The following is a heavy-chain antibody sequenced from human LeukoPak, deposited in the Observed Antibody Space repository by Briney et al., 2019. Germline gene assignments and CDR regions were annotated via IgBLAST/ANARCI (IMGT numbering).Heavy chain of an antibody. CDR2: MNPNSGNS. J-gene: IGHJ6*03. Sequence: ASVKVSCKASGYTFTSYDINWVRQATGQGLEWMGWMNPNSGNSGYAQKFQGRVTLTSKTSISTSYLELTRLRAEERAVYYCARARRVVPAAIAYYYYYMDVWGKGTTVTVSS. V-gene: IGHV1-8*01. D-gene: IGHD2-2*02. CDR3: ARARRVVPAAIAYYYYYMDV. CDR1: GYTFTSYD.